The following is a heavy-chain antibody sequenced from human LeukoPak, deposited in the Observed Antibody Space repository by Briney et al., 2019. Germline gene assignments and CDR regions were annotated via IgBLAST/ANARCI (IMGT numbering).Heavy chain of an antibody. V-gene: IGHV3-21*01. Sequence: GGSLRLSCAASGFTFSSYSMNWVRQAPGKGLEWVSSISSSSSYIYYADSVKGRFTISRDNAKNSLYLQMNSLRAEDTAVYYCARRFMEMATIGGDYYYYMDVWGKGTTVTVSS. J-gene: IGHJ6*03. CDR1: GFTFSSYS. CDR3: ARRFMEMATIGGDYYYYMDV. CDR2: ISSSSSYI. D-gene: IGHD5-24*01.